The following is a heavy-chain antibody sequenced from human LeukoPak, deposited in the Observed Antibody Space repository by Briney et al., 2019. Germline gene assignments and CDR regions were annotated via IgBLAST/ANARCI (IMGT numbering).Heavy chain of an antibody. CDR2: IKQDGSEK. V-gene: IGHV3-7*03. D-gene: IGHD5-12*01. J-gene: IGHJ1*01. Sequence: GGSLRLSCAASGFTFSSYWMSWVRQAPGKGLEWVANIKQDGSEKYYVDSVKGRFTISRDNAKNSLYLQMNSLRAEDTAVYYCARVSGLATNEYFQHWGQGTLVTVSS. CDR3: ARVSGLATNEYFQH. CDR1: GFTFSSYW.